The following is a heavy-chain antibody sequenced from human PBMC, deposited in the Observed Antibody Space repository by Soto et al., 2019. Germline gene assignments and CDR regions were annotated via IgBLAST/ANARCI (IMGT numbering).Heavy chain of an antibody. D-gene: IGHD6-19*01. V-gene: IGHV3-11*01. CDR3: ATSSGALAASFPYYFDY. CDR2: ISSGSSTI. J-gene: IGHJ4*01. Sequence: PGGSLRLSCAAAGFRFSDHYMTWIRQAPGKGLEWVSYISSGSSTIYCAHSVKGRSTISRDNAKNSLNLQMNSLRAEDTAVYYCATSSGALAASFPYYFDYWGHGTLVTVSS. CDR1: GFRFSDHY.